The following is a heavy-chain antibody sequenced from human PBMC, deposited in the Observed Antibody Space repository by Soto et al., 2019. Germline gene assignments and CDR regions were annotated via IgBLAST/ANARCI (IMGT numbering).Heavy chain of an antibody. D-gene: IGHD3-3*01. J-gene: IGHJ4*02. V-gene: IGHV1-18*01. CDR3: ARDKNYDFWSGYLYYFDY. CDR2: ISAYNGNT. Sequence: GASVKVSCKASGYTFTSYGISWVRQAPGQGLEWMGWISAYNGNTNYARKLQGRVTMTTDTSTSTAYMELRSLRSDDTAVYYCARDKNYDFWSGYLYYFDYWGQGTLVTVSS. CDR1: GYTFTSYG.